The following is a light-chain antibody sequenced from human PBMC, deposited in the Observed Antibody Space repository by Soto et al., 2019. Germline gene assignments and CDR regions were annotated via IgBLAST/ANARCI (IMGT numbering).Light chain of an antibody. CDR1: QSVSSSY. CDR3: QQYGSSSWT. J-gene: IGKJ1*01. CDR2: GAS. V-gene: IGKV3-20*01. Sequence: EIVLTQSPGTLSLSPGERATLSCRASQSVSSSYLAWYQKKPGQAPRLLIYGASRRATGIPDRFSGSGSGTEFTLTISRLEPEDFAVYYCQQYGSSSWTFGQGTKVEIK.